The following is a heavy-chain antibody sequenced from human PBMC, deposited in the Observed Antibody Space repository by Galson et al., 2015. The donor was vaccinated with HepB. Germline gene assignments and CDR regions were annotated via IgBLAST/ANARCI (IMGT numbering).Heavy chain of an antibody. CDR3: AILKGYYGMDV. V-gene: IGHV3-7*01. J-gene: IGHJ6*02. Sequence: SLRLSCAASGFPFSSYWMSWVRQAPGKGLEWVANVKQDGSEKYQVDSVKGRFTISRDNAKNSLYPQMNSLRAEDTAVYYCAILKGYYGMDVWGQGTTVTVSS. CDR1: GFPFSSYW. CDR2: VKQDGSEK. D-gene: IGHD2-15*01.